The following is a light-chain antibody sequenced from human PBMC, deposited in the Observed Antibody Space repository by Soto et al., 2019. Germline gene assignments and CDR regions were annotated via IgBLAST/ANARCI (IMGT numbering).Light chain of an antibody. CDR1: SSEIGGYNY. Sequence: QSVLTQPPSASGSPGQSVTISCTGTSSEIGGYNYVSWYQQHPGKAPKLMIYEVSKRPSGVPDRFSGSKSGNTAPLTVSGLQAEDEADYYCSSYAGSNNYVFGSGTRSPS. CDR2: EVS. CDR3: SSYAGSNNYV. J-gene: IGLJ1*01. V-gene: IGLV2-8*01.